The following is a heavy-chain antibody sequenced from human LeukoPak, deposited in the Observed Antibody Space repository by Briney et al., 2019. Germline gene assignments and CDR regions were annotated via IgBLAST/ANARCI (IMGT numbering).Heavy chain of an antibody. D-gene: IGHD7-27*01. CDR2: VNHSGST. Sequence: SETLSLTCAVYGGSFSGYYWSWIRQPPGKGLEWIGEVNHSGSTNYNPSLKSRVTISVDTSSIQYSLKLSSVTGADTAVYYCARGLGLIDYWGQGNLVTVSS. V-gene: IGHV4-34*01. J-gene: IGHJ4*02. CDR1: GGSFSGYY. CDR3: ARGLGLIDY.